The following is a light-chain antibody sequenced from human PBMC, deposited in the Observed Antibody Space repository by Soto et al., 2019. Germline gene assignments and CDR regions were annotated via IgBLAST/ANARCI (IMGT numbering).Light chain of an antibody. J-gene: IGLJ1*01. CDR2: DVS. CDR3: SSYTSSSTLHYV. CDR1: SSDVGGYNY. V-gene: IGLV2-14*01. Sequence: QSALTQPASVSGSPGQSSTISCTGTSSDVGGYNYVSWYQQHPGKAPKLMIYDVSNRPSGVSNRFSGSKSGNTASLTISGLQAEDEADYYCSSYTSSSTLHYVFGTGTKLTVL.